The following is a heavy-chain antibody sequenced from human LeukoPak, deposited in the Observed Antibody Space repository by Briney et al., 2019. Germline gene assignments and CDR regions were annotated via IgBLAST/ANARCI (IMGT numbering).Heavy chain of an antibody. CDR3: AREVGSSSWDTYNWFDP. CDR1: GYTFTSYG. V-gene: IGHV1-18*01. CDR2: ISAYNGNT. J-gene: IGHJ5*02. Sequence: ASVKVSCKASGYTFTSYGISWVRQAPGQGLEWMGWISAYNGNTNYAQKLQGRVTMTTDTSTSTAYMELRSLRSDDTAVYYCAREVGSSSWDTYNWFDPWGQGTLVTVSS. D-gene: IGHD6-13*01.